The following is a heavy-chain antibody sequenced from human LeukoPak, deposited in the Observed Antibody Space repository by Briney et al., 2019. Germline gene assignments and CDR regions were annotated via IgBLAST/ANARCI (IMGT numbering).Heavy chain of an antibody. V-gene: IGHV3-23*01. CDR1: GFTFSSYA. D-gene: IGHD6-13*01. Sequence: GGSLRLSCAASGFTFSSYAMSWVRQAPGKGLEWVSAISGSGGSTYYADSVKGRFTISRDNSKNTLYLQMNSLRAEDTAVYYCAKVSRSAARHYYYYMDVWGKGTTVTVSS. J-gene: IGHJ6*03. CDR2: ISGSGGST. CDR3: AKVSRSAARHYYYYMDV.